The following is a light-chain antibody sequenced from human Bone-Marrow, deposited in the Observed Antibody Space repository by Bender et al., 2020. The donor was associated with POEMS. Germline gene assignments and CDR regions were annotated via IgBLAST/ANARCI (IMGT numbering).Light chain of an antibody. V-gene: IGLV2-14*01. Sequence: QSALTQPASVSGSPGQSITISCTGTSSDVGAYDYVSWYQQHPDKAPKLMIYDVSNRPSGVSDRFSGSKSGDTASLTISGLQAEDEADYYCSSYTTSNTLVFGTGTKVTVL. CDR3: SSYTTSNTLV. CDR2: DVS. CDR1: SSDVGAYDY. J-gene: IGLJ1*01.